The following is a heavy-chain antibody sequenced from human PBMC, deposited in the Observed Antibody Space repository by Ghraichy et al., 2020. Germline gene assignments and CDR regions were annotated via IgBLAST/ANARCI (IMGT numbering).Heavy chain of an antibody. CDR1: GGSFSGYY. CDR3: ARGGIGGMDV. V-gene: IGHV4-34*01. J-gene: IGHJ6*03. Sequence: QTLSLTCAVYGGSFSGYYWSWIRQPPGKGLEWIGEINHSGSTNYNPSLKSRVTISVDTSKNQFSLKLSSVTAADTAVYYCARGGIGGMDVWGKGTTVTVSS. D-gene: IGHD3-16*01. CDR2: INHSGST.